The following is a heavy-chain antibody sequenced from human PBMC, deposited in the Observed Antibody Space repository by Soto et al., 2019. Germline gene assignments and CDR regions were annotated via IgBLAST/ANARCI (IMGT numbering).Heavy chain of an antibody. CDR1: GGSINSGNYY. D-gene: IGHD1-7*01. CDR3: ARGRVGTTSYYYYYTDV. J-gene: IGHJ6*03. Sequence: SETLSLTCTVSGGSINSGNYYWSWIRQHPGKGLEWIGYIFYSGTTYYNPSLKSRVTISVDTSKNQFSLKLSSVTAADTAVYYCARGRVGTTSYYYYYTDVWGKGTTVTVSS. CDR2: IFYSGTT. V-gene: IGHV4-31*03.